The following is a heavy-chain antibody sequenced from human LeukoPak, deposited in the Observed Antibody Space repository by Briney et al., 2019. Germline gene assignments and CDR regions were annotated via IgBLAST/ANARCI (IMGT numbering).Heavy chain of an antibody. CDR3: ARGVVVVVAATSAHYFDY. CDR1: GGSISSGGHS. D-gene: IGHD2-15*01. Sequence: SETLSLTCTVSGGSISSGGHSWSWIRQPPGKGLEWIGYIYHSGSGSTYYNPSLKSRVTISVDTSKSQFSLKLSSVTAADTAVYYCARGVVVVVAATSAHYFDYWGQGTLVTVSS. V-gene: IGHV4-30-2*05. J-gene: IGHJ4*02. CDR2: IYHSGSGST.